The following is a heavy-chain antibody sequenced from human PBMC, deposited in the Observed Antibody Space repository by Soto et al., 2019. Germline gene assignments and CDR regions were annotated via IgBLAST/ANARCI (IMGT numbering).Heavy chain of an antibody. D-gene: IGHD3-9*01. CDR3: ARVAQLRYFDWLLMGY. CDR1: GYTFTSYA. CDR2: INAGNGNT. V-gene: IGHV1-3*01. J-gene: IGHJ4*02. Sequence: QVQLVQSGAEVKKPGASVKVSCKASGYTFTSYAMHWVRQAPGQRLEWMGWINAGNGNTKYSQKFQGRVTITRDTSASTAYMELSSLRSEDTAVYYCARVAQLRYFDWLLMGYWGQGTLVTVSS.